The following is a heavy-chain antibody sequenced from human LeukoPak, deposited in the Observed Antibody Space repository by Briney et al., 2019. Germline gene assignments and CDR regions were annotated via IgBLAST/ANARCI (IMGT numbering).Heavy chain of an antibody. D-gene: IGHD3/OR15-3a*01. Sequence: GGSLRLSCAASEFTFSTYTMDWVRQAPGKGLEWVSSISSSSSYIYYADSVKGRSTISRDNAKNSMYLQMNSLRAEDTAVYYCARDMWTDSGMGPFDYWGRGTPVTVSS. CDR2: ISSSSSYI. J-gene: IGHJ4*02. V-gene: IGHV3-21*01. CDR1: EFTFSTYT. CDR3: ARDMWTDSGMGPFDY.